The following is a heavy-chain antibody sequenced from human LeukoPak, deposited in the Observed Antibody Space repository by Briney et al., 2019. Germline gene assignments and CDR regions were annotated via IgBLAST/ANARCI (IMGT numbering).Heavy chain of an antibody. Sequence: ASVKVSCKASGGTFSSYAISWVRQAPGQGLEWMGGIIPIFGTANYAQKFQGRVTITADKSTSTAYMELSSLRSEDTAVYYYARGDSGSSHMDVWGKGTTVTVSS. CDR2: IIPIFGTA. J-gene: IGHJ6*04. CDR1: GGTFSSYA. CDR3: ARGDSGSSHMDV. D-gene: IGHD3-10*01. V-gene: IGHV1-69*06.